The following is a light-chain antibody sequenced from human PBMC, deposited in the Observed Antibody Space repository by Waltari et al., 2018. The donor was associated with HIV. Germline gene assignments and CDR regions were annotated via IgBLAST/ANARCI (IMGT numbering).Light chain of an antibody. CDR3: QSTDKSGTSIV. Sequence: SYELTQPPSVSVSPCQTAKITCSGDSLPKQYAYWFQTPPGQAPVLVIRKETERTSGMPDRFAGSTSGTTGTLTSSEGQAEDEADYYCQSTDKSGTSIVFGGGTKLTVL. CDR1: SLPKQY. J-gene: IGLJ3*02. CDR2: KET. V-gene: IGLV3-25*03.